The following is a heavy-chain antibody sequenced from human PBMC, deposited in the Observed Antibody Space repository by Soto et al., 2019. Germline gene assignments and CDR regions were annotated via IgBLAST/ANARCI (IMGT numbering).Heavy chain of an antibody. J-gene: IGHJ4*02. Sequence: SETLSLTCTVSGGSISSGNYYWTWIRQHPGKGLEWIGYISNSGSAFYSPSLKSRITISVDTFKNQFSLKWTSVTAADTAVYYCARVLDSGYGPFDYWGQGTLVTVSS. D-gene: IGHD3-10*01. CDR3: ARVLDSGYGPFDY. V-gene: IGHV4-31*03. CDR1: GGSISSGNYY. CDR2: ISNSGSA.